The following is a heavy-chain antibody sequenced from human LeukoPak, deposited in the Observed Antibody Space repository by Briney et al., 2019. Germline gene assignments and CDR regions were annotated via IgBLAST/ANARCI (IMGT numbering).Heavy chain of an antibody. CDR2: IYYSGST. CDR1: GGSISSYY. Sequence: SETLSLTCTVSGGSISSYYWSWIRQPPGKGLEWIGYIYYSGSTNYNPSLKSRVTISVDTSKNQFSLKLSSVTAADTAVYYCARDGRGAYCGGDCSHAYDDAFDIWGQGTMVTVSS. CDR3: ARDGRGAYCGGDCSHAYDDAFDI. D-gene: IGHD2-21*02. V-gene: IGHV4-59*01. J-gene: IGHJ3*02.